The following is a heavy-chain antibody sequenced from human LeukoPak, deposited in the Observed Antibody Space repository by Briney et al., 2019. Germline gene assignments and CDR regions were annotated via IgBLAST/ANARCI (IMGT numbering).Heavy chain of an antibody. CDR1: GYRFTSYG. CDR2: ISAYNGNT. CDR3: AREGYCSGGICYSTMNWFDP. V-gene: IGHV1-18*01. J-gene: IGHJ5*02. D-gene: IGHD2-15*01. Sequence: ASVKVSCKASGYRFTSYGITWVRQAPGQGLEWMGWISAYNGNTNYAQKVQGRVTLTTGTSTSTAYMELRSLRSDDTAVYYCAREGYCSGGICYSTMNWFDPWGQGTLVTVSS.